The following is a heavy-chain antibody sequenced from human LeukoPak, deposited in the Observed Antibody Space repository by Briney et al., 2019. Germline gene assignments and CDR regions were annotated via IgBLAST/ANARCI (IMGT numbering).Heavy chain of an antibody. J-gene: IGHJ4*02. CDR3: ARVGHYYGSGSYSSLDY. CDR2: IYYSGST. D-gene: IGHD3-10*01. CDR1: GGSISSYF. Sequence: SETLSLTCTVSGGSISSYFWSWIRQPPGKGLEWIGYIYYSGSTNYNPSLKSRATISVDTSKNQFSLKLSSVTAADTAVYYCARVGHYYGSGSYSSLDYWGQGTLVTVSS. V-gene: IGHV4-59*01.